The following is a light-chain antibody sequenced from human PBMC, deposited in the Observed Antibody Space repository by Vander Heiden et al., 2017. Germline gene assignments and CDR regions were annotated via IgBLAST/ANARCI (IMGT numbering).Light chain of an antibody. CDR2: GNN. V-gene: IGLV1-40*01. CDR3: QSYDSTLRGAL. J-gene: IGLJ2*01. Sequence: QSVLPQPPSVSGAPGQTVTISCTGSSSNIGANFEVHWYQHLPGTAPKLLIYGNNNRPSGVPDRFSGSKSATSVSLAITGLQTEDEGDYYCQSYDSTLRGALFGGGTKLTVI. CDR1: SSNIGANFE.